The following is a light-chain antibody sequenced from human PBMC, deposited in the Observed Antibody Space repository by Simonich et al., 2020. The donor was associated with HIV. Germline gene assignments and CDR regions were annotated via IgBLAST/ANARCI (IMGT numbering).Light chain of an antibody. J-gene: IGLJ2*01. CDR2: GNN. CDR3: QSYDSSHVI. Sequence: QSVLTQPPSVSGAPGQRVTISCTGSSSNIGARYDVHWYQQLPGTAPKLPIYGNNTRPSGVPDRFSGSKSGTSASLAITGLQAEDEADYYCQSYDSSHVIFGGGTKLTVL. CDR1: SSNIGARYD. V-gene: IGLV1-40*01.